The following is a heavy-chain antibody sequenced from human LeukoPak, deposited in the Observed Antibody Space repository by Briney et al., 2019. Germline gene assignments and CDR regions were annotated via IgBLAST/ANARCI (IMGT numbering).Heavy chain of an antibody. CDR2: ISSSSSTI. Sequence: QSGGSLRLSCAASGFTFSSYSMNWVRQAPGKGLEWVSYISSSSSTIYYADSVKGRFTISRDNAKNSLYLQMNSLRAEDTAVYYCAQRVRYGDYYFDYWGQGTLVTVSS. D-gene: IGHD4-17*01. J-gene: IGHJ4*02. V-gene: IGHV3-48*04. CDR3: AQRVRYGDYYFDY. CDR1: GFTFSSYS.